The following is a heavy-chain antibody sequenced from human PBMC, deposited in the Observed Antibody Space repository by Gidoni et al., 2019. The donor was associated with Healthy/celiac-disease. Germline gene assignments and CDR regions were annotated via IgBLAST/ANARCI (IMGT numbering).Heavy chain of an antibody. D-gene: IGHD6-6*01. Sequence: QVLLVQSGAEVKKPGASVKVFCKVSGYTLTELSMHWVRQVPGKGLEWMGGLDHEDGETIYAQKFKGRVTMTEDTSTDTDYMELRSLRSEDTAVYYCATLSYSSSMDVWGQGTTVTVSS. CDR1: GYTLTELS. CDR3: ATLSYSSSMDV. V-gene: IGHV1-24*01. CDR2: LDHEDGET. J-gene: IGHJ6*02.